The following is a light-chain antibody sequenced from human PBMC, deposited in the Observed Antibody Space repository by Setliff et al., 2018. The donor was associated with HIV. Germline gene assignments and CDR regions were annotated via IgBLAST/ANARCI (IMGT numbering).Light chain of an antibody. CDR2: EGS. V-gene: IGLV2-23*01. J-gene: IGLJ1*01. Sequence: QSALAQPASVSGSPGQSITISCTGTSSDVGNYNLVSWYQQHPGKAPKLMIYEGSKRPSGVSNRFSGSKSGNTASLTISGLQTEDEADYYCCSNTGSNTYVFGTGTKVTV. CDR3: CSNTGSNTYV. CDR1: SSDVGNYNL.